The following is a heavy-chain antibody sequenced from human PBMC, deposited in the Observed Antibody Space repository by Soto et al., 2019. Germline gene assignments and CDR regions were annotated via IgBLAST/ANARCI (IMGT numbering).Heavy chain of an antibody. CDR1: GGSMSSSNW. Sequence: PSETLSLTCTVSGGSMSSSNWWNWVRQPPGKGLEWIGFIYHSGSTSYNPSLQGRVTISVDTSQNQFSLKLTSVTAADAAVYYSAKGSGYPWGRGTLVTVSS. D-gene: IGHD2-15*01. V-gene: IGHV4-4*02. CDR2: IYHSGST. CDR3: AKGSGYP. J-gene: IGHJ5*02.